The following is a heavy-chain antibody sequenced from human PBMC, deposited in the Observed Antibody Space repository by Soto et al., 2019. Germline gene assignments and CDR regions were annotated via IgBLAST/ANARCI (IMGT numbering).Heavy chain of an antibody. CDR2: IKSKTDGGTT. CDR1: GFTFSNAW. D-gene: IGHD3-16*01. V-gene: IGHV3-15*01. CDR3: TTSGGPSGPPLYYYYMDV. J-gene: IGHJ6*03. Sequence: GGSLRLSCAASGFTFSNAWMSWVRQAPGKGLEWVGRIKSKTDGGTTDYAAPVKGRFTISRDDSKNTLYLQMNSLKTEDTAVYYCTTSGGPSGPPLYYYYMDVWGKGTTVTVSS.